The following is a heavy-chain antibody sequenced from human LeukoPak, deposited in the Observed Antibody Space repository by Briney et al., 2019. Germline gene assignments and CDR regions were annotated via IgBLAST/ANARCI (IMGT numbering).Heavy chain of an antibody. V-gene: IGHV4-39*07. Sequence: SETLSLTCNVSGDSIRSSSYYWGWIRQPPGKGLEWIGSIFYSGSTYYNPSLKSRVTILVDTSKNQFSLKLNSVTAADTAVYYCARDRGDSSGYYSSYWGQGTLVTVSS. CDR3: ARDRGDSSGYYSSY. J-gene: IGHJ4*02. CDR2: IFYSGST. CDR1: GDSIRSSSYY. D-gene: IGHD3-22*01.